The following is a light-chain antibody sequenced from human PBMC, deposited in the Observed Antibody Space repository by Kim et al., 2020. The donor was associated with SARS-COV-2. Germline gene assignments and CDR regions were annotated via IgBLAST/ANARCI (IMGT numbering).Light chain of an antibody. Sequence: ALGQTVRITCQVDSLRKYYATWYQQKSGQAPVLVIYDENERPAGIPDRFSGSTLGNTASLTITGAQAEDEADYYCGSRDTSGNLVVFGGGTQLTVL. CDR3: GSRDTSGNLVV. V-gene: IGLV3-19*01. J-gene: IGLJ2*01. CDR2: DEN. CDR1: SLRKYY.